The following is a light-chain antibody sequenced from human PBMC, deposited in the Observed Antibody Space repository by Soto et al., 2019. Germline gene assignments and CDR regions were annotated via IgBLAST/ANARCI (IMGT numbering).Light chain of an antibody. CDR2: AAS. Sequence: EIVLTQSPGTLSLSPGERATLSCRASQSVTSSYFAWYQHKPGQAPRLLIYAASDSATGIPDRFIGSGSVTNFTLTITRLEPEDFAVYYCQHYGPSPGYTFGQGTKLEI. CDR1: QSVTSSY. V-gene: IGKV3-20*01. J-gene: IGKJ2*01. CDR3: QHYGPSPGYT.